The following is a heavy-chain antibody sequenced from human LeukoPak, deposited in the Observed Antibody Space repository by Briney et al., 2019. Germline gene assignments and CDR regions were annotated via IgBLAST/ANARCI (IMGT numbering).Heavy chain of an antibody. Sequence: GESLKISCKGSGYRFTSYWIGWVRQMPGKGLEWMGIIYPGDSDTRYSPSFQGQVTISADKSIGTAYLQWSSLKASDTAMYYCARQEYSSSSIIDYWGQGTLVTVSS. CDR3: ARQEYSSSSIIDY. V-gene: IGHV5-51*01. CDR2: IYPGDSDT. CDR1: GYRFTSYW. D-gene: IGHD6-6*01. J-gene: IGHJ4*02.